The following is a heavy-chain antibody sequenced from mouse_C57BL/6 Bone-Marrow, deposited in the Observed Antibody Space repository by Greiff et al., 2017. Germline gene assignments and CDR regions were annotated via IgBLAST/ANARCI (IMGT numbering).Heavy chain of an antibody. CDR3: ARPPLYLAWFAY. D-gene: IGHD2-12*01. V-gene: IGHV5-6*02. CDR1: GFTFSSYG. J-gene: IGHJ3*01. Sequence: EVKLVESGGDLVKPGGSLKLSCAASGFTFSSYGMSWVRQTPDKRLEWVATISSGGSYTYYPDSVKGRFTISRDNAKNTLYLQMSSLKSEDTAMYYCARPPLYLAWFAYWGQGTLVTVAA. CDR2: ISSGGSYT.